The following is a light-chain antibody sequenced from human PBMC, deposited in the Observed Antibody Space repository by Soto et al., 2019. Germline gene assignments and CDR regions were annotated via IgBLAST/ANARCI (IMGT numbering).Light chain of an antibody. V-gene: IGKV1-5*03. Sequence: DIQMTQSPSPLSASVGDRVTITCRASQSISNWLAWYQQKPGKAPKLLIYKASSLESGVPSRFSGSGSGTEFTLTISSLQPDDFATYYCQQYNSYPWTFGQGTKVEIK. CDR3: QQYNSYPWT. J-gene: IGKJ1*01. CDR2: KAS. CDR1: QSISNW.